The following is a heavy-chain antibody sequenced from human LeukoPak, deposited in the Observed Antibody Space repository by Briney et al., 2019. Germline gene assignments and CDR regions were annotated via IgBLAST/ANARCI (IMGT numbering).Heavy chain of an antibody. CDR1: GFTVSTNY. D-gene: IGHD3-10*02. CDR3: AELGITMIGGV. V-gene: IGHV3-23*01. J-gene: IGHJ6*04. CDR2: ISGSGVNT. Sequence: GGSLRLSCAASGFTVSTNYMTWIRQAPGKGLEWVSSISGSGVNTYYADSVKGRFTISRDNSKNTLYLKMNSLRAEDTAVYYCAELGITMIGGVWGKGTTVTISS.